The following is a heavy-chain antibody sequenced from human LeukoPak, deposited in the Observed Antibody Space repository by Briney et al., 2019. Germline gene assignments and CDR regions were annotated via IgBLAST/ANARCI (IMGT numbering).Heavy chain of an antibody. CDR2: IYYSGST. J-gene: IGHJ4*02. D-gene: IGHD3-3*01. CDR1: GGSISSSSYY. V-gene: IGHV4-39*01. CDR3: ARRNPTIFASDYYFDY. Sequence: SETLSLTCTVSGGSISSSSYYWGWIRQPPGKGLEWIGSIYYSGSTYYNPSLKSRVTISVDTSKNQFSLKLSSVTAADTAVYYCARRNPTIFASDYYFDYWGQGTLVTVSS.